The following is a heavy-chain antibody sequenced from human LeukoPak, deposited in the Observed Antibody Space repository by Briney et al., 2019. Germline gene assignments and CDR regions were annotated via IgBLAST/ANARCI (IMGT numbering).Heavy chain of an antibody. J-gene: IGHJ5*02. Sequence: SETLSLTCTVSGGSISSYYWSWIRQPAGKGLEWIGRIYTSGSTNYNPSLKSRVTMSVDTSKNQFSLKLSSVTAADTAVYYCARDSIVVVPAAMFWFDPWGQGTLVTVSS. CDR1: GGSISSYY. V-gene: IGHV4-4*07. CDR2: IYTSGST. CDR3: ARDSIVVVPAAMFWFDP. D-gene: IGHD2-2*01.